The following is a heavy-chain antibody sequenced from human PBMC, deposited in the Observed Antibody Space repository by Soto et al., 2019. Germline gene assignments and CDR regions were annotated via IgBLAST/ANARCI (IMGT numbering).Heavy chain of an antibody. CDR1: GYTFTSYY. Sequence: ASVKVSCKASGYTFTSYYMHWVRQAPGQGLEWMGIINPSGGSTSYAQKFQGRVTMTRDTSTSTVYMELSSLRSEDTAVYYCARDRTVTNEYYYYYYMDVWGKGTTVTVSS. D-gene: IGHD4-17*01. CDR2: INPSGGST. V-gene: IGHV1-46*01. J-gene: IGHJ6*03. CDR3: ARDRTVTNEYYYYYYMDV.